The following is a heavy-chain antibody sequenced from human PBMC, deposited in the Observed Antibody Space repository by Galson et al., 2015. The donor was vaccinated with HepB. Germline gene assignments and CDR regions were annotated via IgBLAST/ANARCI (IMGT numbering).Heavy chain of an antibody. CDR2: VTSSSTYI. J-gene: IGHJ4*02. V-gene: IGHV3-21*01. D-gene: IGHD1-14*01. CDR3: AREGSRRSGLSS. Sequence: SLRLSCAASGFTFSSYTMNWVRQAPGKGLEWVASVTSSSTYIYYAASVKGRFTISRDNSKNSLYLQMNSLRAEGTAVFYCAREGSRRSGLSSWGQGTLVTVSS. CDR1: GFTFSSYT.